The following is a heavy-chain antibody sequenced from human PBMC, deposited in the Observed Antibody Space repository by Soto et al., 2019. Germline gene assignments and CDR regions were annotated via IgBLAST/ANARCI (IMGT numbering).Heavy chain of an antibody. CDR1: GGSFSGYY. D-gene: IGHD3-3*01. Sequence: PSETLSLTCAVYGGSFSGYYWSWIRQPPGKGLEWIGEINHSGSTNYNPSLKSRVTISVDTSKNQFSLKLSSVTAADTAVYYCASSPSESYYDFWSGPPAYYFDYWGQGTLVTVSS. J-gene: IGHJ4*02. CDR2: INHSGST. V-gene: IGHV4-34*01. CDR3: ASSPSESYYDFWSGPPAYYFDY.